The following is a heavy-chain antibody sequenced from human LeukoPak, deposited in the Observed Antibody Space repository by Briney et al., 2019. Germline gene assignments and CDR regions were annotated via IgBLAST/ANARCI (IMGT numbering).Heavy chain of an antibody. V-gene: IGHV3-7*03. CDR3: AKDSPDWDPVYGMDV. CDR1: GFTFSSYW. J-gene: IGHJ6*02. D-gene: IGHD2-21*01. CDR2: IKQDGSEK. Sequence: GGSLRLSCAASGFTFSSYWMSWVRQAPGKGLEWVANIKQDGSEKYYVDSVKGRFTISRDNAKNSLYLQMNSLRTEDTALYYCAKDSPDWDPVYGMDVWGQGTTVTVSS.